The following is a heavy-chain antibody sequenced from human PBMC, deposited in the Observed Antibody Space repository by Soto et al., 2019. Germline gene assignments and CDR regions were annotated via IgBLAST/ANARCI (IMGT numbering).Heavy chain of an antibody. CDR2: IIPIFGTA. J-gene: IGHJ6*02. V-gene: IGHV1-69*13. CDR1: GGTFSSYA. Sequence: SVKVSCKVSGGTFSSYAISWVRQAPGQGLEWMGGIIPIFGTANYAQKFQGRVTITADESTSTAYMELSSLRSEDTAVYYCARRTNYYYYYGMDVWGQGTTVTVSS. CDR3: ARRTNYYYYYGMDV.